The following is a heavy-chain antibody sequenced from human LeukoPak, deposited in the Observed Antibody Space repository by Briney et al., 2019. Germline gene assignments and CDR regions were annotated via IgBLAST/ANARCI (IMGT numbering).Heavy chain of an antibody. J-gene: IGHJ4*02. V-gene: IGHV3-30*02. CDR1: GFTFSSYN. Sequence: GGSLRLSCAAYGFTFSSYNMHWVRQAPSKGLEWVAFIRYDGSNNYYADSVKGRFTISRDNSKNTLYLQMNSLRAEDTAVYYCAKDQVGATGYFDYWGQGTLVTVSS. CDR3: AKDQVGATGYFDY. CDR2: IRYDGSNN. D-gene: IGHD1-26*01.